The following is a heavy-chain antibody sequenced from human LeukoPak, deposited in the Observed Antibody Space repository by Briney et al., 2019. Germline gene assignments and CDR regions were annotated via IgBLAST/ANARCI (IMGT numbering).Heavy chain of an antibody. CDR3: AKGFGEFSYYYYGMDV. J-gene: IGHJ6*02. CDR1: GFTFSSYG. Sequence: AGGSLRLSCAASGFTFSSYGIHWGRQAPGKGLEWVTFIPYDGSNKFYADSVKGRFTISRDNSKNTLYLQMNSLRPEDTAVYYCAKGFGEFSYYYYGMDVWGQGTTVTVSS. V-gene: IGHV3-30*02. CDR2: IPYDGSNK. D-gene: IGHD3-10*01.